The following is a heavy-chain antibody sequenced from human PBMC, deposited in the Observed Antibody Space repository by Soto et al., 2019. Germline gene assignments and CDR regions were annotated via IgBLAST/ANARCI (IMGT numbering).Heavy chain of an antibody. D-gene: IGHD3-3*01. CDR2: INPHGGST. CDR3: ARSSGGNFGIIIEGSNWFDP. CDR1: GDTFTSYY. J-gene: IGHJ5*02. Sequence: GAPVKVSCKAPGDTFTSYYLNWVRQAPGQGLEWMGVINPHGGSTKYAQKFQGRVTMTRDTSRSTVYMELRSLRSGDTAIYYCARSSGGNFGIIIEGSNWFDPWGQGTLVTVSS. V-gene: IGHV1-46*01.